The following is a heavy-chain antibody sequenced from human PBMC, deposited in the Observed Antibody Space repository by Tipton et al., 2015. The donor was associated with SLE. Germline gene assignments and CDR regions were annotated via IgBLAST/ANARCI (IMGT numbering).Heavy chain of an antibody. CDR1: GIIVSDNY. Sequence: SLRLSCAASGIIVSDNYMSWVRQAPGKGLEWVSVIYSGGSTYYADSVKGRFTISRDNSKNTLYLQMNSLRAEDTAVYYCARDPYSSSRTWSYGMDVWGQGTTVTVSS. CDR3: ARDPYSSSRTWSYGMDV. D-gene: IGHD6-13*01. V-gene: IGHV3-53*05. J-gene: IGHJ6*02. CDR2: IYSGGST.